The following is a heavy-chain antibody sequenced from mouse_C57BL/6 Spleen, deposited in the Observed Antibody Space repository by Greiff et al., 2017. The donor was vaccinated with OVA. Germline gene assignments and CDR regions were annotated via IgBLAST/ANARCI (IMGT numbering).Heavy chain of an antibody. CDR1: GYTFTSYW. V-gene: IGHV1-64*01. D-gene: IGHD1-1*01. CDR2: IHPNSGST. CDR3: ARPPSTGGYFDV. J-gene: IGHJ1*03. Sequence: VQLQQPGAELVKPGASVKLSCKASGYTFTSYWMHWVKQRPGQGLEWIGMIHPNSGSTNYNEKFKSKATLTVDKSSSTAYMQLSSLTSEDSAVYYCARPPSTGGYFDVWGTGTTVTVSS.